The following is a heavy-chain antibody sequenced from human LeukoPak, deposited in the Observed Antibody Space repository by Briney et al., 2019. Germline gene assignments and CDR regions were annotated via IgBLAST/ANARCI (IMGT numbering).Heavy chain of an antibody. Sequence: GGSLRLSCSVSGVNFSRHAVHWVRQAPGKGLEYVSSMSGKGGRTYYADSVKGRFTISRDNFKNTLYLQMTRLRPGDTAVYSCARDRGRYFDWSGDSWGQGTLVTVSS. V-gene: IGHV3-64*04. D-gene: IGHD3-9*01. CDR2: MSGKGGRT. J-gene: IGHJ4*02. CDR3: ARDRGRYFDWSGDS. CDR1: GVNFSRHA.